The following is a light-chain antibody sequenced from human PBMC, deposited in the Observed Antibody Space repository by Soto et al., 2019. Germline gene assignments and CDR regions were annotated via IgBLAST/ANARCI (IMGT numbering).Light chain of an antibody. CDR1: SSNIGTYNL. CDR2: EGT. CDR3: CSFAGSSIWV. Sequence: QSALTQPASVSGSPGQSITISCTGTSSNIGTYNLVSWYQRHPGKAPKLIIYEGTKRPSGISYRFSGSKSANTASLTISGLQAEDEADYYCCSFAGSSIWVYGGGTKLTFL. V-gene: IGLV2-23*01. J-gene: IGLJ3*02.